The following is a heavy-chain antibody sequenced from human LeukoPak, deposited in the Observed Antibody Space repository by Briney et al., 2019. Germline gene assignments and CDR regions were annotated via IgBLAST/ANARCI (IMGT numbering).Heavy chain of an antibody. CDR1: GGSISSGGYY. V-gene: IGHV4-30-2*01. CDR2: IYHSGST. Sequence: SETLSLTCTVSGGSISSGGYYWSWIRQPPGKGLEWIGYIYHSGSTYYNPSLKSRVTISLDRSKNQFSLNLSSVTAADTAVYYCARDRRYSSSWYDAFDIWGQGTMVTVSS. D-gene: IGHD6-13*01. CDR3: ARDRRYSSSWYDAFDI. J-gene: IGHJ3*02.